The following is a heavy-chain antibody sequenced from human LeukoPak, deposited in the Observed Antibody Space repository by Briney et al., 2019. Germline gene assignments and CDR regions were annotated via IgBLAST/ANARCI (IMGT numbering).Heavy chain of an antibody. CDR2: INPNSGGT. CDR1: GYTFTSYD. D-gene: IGHD2-15*01. J-gene: IGHJ4*02. V-gene: IGHV1-2*02. CDR3: AREDSHVDY. Sequence: ASVKVSCKASGYTFTSYDINWVRQAPGQGLEWMGWINPNSGGTNYAQKFQGRVTMTRDTSISTAYMELSRLRSDNTAVYYCAREDSHVDYWGQGTLVTVSS.